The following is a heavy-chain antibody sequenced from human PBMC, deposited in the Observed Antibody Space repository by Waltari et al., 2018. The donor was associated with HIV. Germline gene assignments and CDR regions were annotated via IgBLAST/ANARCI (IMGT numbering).Heavy chain of an antibody. V-gene: IGHV3-15*01. J-gene: IGHJ4*02. D-gene: IGHD3-22*01. Sequence: EVQLVESGGGLVKPGGSLRLSCAASGITFRNAWMSWVRQAPGKGLEWGGRIKSGAEGGTTDYAAAVKGRFTISRDDSKHTLYLQMDSLKTEDTAVYYCTTLWYSYDSTDYWGQGTLVTVSS. CDR3: TTLWYSYDSTDY. CDR2: IKSGAEGGTT. CDR1: GITFRNAW.